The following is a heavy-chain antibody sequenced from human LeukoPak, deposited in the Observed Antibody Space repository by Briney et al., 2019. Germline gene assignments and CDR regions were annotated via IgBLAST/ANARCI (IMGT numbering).Heavy chain of an antibody. D-gene: IGHD3-9*01. V-gene: IGHV4-39*01. CDR3: ARHGGRVRYFDWLPMYYFDY. CDR2: IYYSGST. CDR1: GGSISSSSDC. J-gene: IGHJ4*02. Sequence: SQTLSLTCTVSGGSISSSSDCWGWIRQPPGKGLEWIGRIYYSGSTYSNSSVKSRVTISVDTSKNQFSLKLSSVTAADAAVYYCARHGGRVRYFDWLPMYYFDYWGQGTLVTVSS.